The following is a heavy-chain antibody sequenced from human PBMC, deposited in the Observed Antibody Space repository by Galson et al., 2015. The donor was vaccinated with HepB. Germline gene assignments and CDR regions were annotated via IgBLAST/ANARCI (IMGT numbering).Heavy chain of an antibody. V-gene: IGHV3-30-3*01. J-gene: IGHJ4*02. CDR1: GFTFDTYA. D-gene: IGHD2-2*02. CDR2: ISYDGVNI. CDR3: AKDRVEYCSSTSCYTETCGFDY. Sequence: SLRLSCAASGFTFDTYAIHWVRQAPGRGLEWVAVISYDGVNIYYADSVKGRFTISRDNSKNTLYLQMNSLRAEDTAVYYCAKDRVEYCSSTSCYTETCGFDYWGQGTLVTVSS.